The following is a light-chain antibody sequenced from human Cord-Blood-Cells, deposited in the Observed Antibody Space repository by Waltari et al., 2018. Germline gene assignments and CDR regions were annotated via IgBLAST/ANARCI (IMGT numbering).Light chain of an antibody. V-gene: IGKV3-20*01. CDR1: QSVSSSY. Sequence: ETVLTQSPGTLSLSPGERSTPSCRAGQSVSSSYLAWYQQKPGQAPRLLIYGASSRATGIPDRFSGSGSGTEFTLTISRLEPEDFAVYYCQQYGSSIFTFGPGTKVDIK. CDR2: GAS. J-gene: IGKJ3*01. CDR3: QQYGSSIFT.